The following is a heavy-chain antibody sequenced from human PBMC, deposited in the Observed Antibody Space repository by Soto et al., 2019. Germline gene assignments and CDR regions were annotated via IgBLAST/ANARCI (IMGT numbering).Heavy chain of an antibody. CDR1: GYTFTGYY. CDR2: INPNSGGT. V-gene: IGHV1-2*04. Sequence: ASVKVSCKASGYTFTGYYMHWVRQAPGQGLEWMGWINPNSGGTNYAQKFQGWVTMTRDTSISTAYMELSRLRSDDTAVYYCAREPHSPGGYYDFWSGDPNYYYYGMDVWGQGTTVTVSS. CDR3: AREPHSPGGYYDFWSGDPNYYYYGMDV. D-gene: IGHD3-3*01. J-gene: IGHJ6*02.